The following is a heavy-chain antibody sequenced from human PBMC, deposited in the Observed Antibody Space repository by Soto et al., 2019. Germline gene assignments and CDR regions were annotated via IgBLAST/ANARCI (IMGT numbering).Heavy chain of an antibody. CDR1: GYSFTSYW. CDR2: IYPGDSDT. J-gene: IGHJ4*02. D-gene: IGHD6-19*01. V-gene: IGHV5-51*01. Sequence: PGESLKISCKGSGYSFTSYWIGWVRQMPGKGLEWMGIIYPGDSDTRYSPSFQGQVTISADKSISTAYLQWSSLKASDTAMYYCAKLPCIAVVEYYFDYWGQGTLVTVSS. CDR3: AKLPCIAVVEYYFDY.